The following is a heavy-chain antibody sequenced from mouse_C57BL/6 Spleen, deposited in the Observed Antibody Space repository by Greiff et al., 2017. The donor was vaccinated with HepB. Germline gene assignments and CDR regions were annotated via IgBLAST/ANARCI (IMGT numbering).Heavy chain of an antibody. D-gene: IGHD1-1*01. CDR2: ISDGGSYT. CDR3: ARDYGSSYSAMDY. J-gene: IGHJ4*01. Sequence: EVKVVESGGGLVKPGGSLKLSCAASGFTFSSYAMSWVRQTPEKRLEWVATISDGGSYTYYPDNVKGRFTISRDNAKNNLYLQMSHLKSEDTAMYYCARDYGSSYSAMDYWGQGTSVTVSS. CDR1: GFTFSSYA. V-gene: IGHV5-4*01.